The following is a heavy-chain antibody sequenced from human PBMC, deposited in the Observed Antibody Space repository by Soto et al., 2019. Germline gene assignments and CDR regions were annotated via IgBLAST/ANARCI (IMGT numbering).Heavy chain of an antibody. CDR3: ARTCGRYYASGTYYYYVAV. D-gene: IGHD3-10*01. CDR2: MSNSSSTI. Sequence: EVQLVESGGGLVQPGGSLRLSCAASGFTFSISGMTWVRQAPGKGLELVSYMSNSSSTIYYRDSVKGRFTISRANAKNSLYLKMNRLRAEDRAVYYCARTCGRYYASGTYYYYVAVWGKGTTVTVSS. J-gene: IGHJ6*03. V-gene: IGHV3-48*01. CDR1: GFTFSISG.